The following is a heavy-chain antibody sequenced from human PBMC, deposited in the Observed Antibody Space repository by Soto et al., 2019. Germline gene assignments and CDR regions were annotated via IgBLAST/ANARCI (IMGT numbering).Heavy chain of an antibody. V-gene: IGHV1-69*06. J-gene: IGHJ6*02. Sequence: QVQLVQSGAEVKKPGSSVTVSCMASRGTFSTYGINWVRQAPGQGLEWVGGLLPISGTANYAQKFQGRVTIVADKSTTTAYMDLSSLSSEDTAVYYYALAVGIAPYFGMDVWGQGTTITVS. D-gene: IGHD2-21*01. CDR3: ALAVGIAPYFGMDV. CDR1: RGTFSTYG. CDR2: LLPISGTA.